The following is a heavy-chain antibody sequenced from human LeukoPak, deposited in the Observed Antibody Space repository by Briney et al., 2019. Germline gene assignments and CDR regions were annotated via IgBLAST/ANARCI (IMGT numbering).Heavy chain of an antibody. J-gene: IGHJ4*02. CDR3: ARGIGSTVFFDH. V-gene: IGHV3-23*01. D-gene: IGHD4-11*01. CDR2: ISGSGAST. CDR1: GFTFSSYA. Sequence: GGSLRLSCVASGFTFSSYALNWVRQTPGKGLEWVSTISGSGASTYYADAVRGRFTISRDNSRNTLQLQMNSLRAEDTAVYYCARGIGSTVFFDHWGQGTLVTVSS.